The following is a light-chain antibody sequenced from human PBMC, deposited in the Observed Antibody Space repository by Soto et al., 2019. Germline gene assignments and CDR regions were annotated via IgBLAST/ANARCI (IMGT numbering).Light chain of an antibody. CDR1: SGYSNYK. CDR2: VGTGGIVG. CDR3: GADHGSGSNFIYV. Sequence: QAVVTQPPSXXXXXXXXXTLTCTLSSGYSNYKVDWYQQRPGKGPRFVMRVGTGGIVGSKGDGIPDRFSVLGSGLNRYLTIKNIQEEDESDYHCGADHGSGSNFIYVFGTGTKVTVL. J-gene: IGLJ1*01. V-gene: IGLV9-49*01.